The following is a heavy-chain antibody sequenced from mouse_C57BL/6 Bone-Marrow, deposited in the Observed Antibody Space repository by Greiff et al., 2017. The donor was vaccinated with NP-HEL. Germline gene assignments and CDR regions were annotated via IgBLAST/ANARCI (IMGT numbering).Heavy chain of an antibody. CDR1: GYTFTSYW. D-gene: IGHD2-4*01. V-gene: IGHV1-69*01. CDR3: ARDYYDYDWPYYFDY. J-gene: IGHJ2*01. Sequence: VQLQQPGAELVMPGASVKLSCKASGYTFTSYWMHWVKQRPGQGLEWIGELDPSDSYTNYNQKFKGKSTLTVDKSSSTACMQLSSLTSEDSAVYYCARDYYDYDWPYYFDYWGQGTTLTVSS. CDR2: LDPSDSYT.